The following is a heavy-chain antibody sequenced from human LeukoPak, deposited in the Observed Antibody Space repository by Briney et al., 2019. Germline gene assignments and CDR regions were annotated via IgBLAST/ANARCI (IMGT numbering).Heavy chain of an antibody. CDR1: GASISSYY. CDR2: IYYSGST. D-gene: IGHD5-18*01. Sequence: SETLSLTCTVSGASISSYYWSWIRQPPGKGLEWIGYIYYSGSTNYNPSLKSRVTISVDTSKNQFSPKLTSVTAADTAVYYCARGGGSGYSYGWGQGTLVTVSS. V-gene: IGHV4-59*01. CDR3: ARGGGSGYSYG. J-gene: IGHJ4*02.